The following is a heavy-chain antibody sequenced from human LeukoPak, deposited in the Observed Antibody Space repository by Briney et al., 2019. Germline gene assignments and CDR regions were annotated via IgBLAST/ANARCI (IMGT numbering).Heavy chain of an antibody. J-gene: IGHJ3*02. CDR3: ASEGEEAFDI. CDR1: GFTHSSYA. D-gene: IGHD3-16*01. CDR2: ISGSGGST. Sequence: GGSLRLSCAASGFTHSSYALRGVSQAPGKGREGGSAISGSGGSTYYADSVKGRFTISRDNSKNTLYLQMNSLRAEDTAVYYCASEGEEAFDIWGQGTMVTVSS. V-gene: IGHV3-23*01.